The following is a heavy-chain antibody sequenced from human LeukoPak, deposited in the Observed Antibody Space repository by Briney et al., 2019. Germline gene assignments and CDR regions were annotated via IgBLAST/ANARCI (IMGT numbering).Heavy chain of an antibody. CDR2: INSDGRST. CDR1: GFTFSSYW. D-gene: IGHD3-3*01. V-gene: IGHV3-74*01. J-gene: IGHJ4*02. CDR3: AXDYDFDDY. Sequence: GGSLRLSCAASGFTFSSYWMHWVRQAPGKGLVWVSHINSDGRSTSYADSVKGRFTISRDNAKNTLYLQMNSLRAEDTAVYSXAXDYDFDDYWGQGTLVT.